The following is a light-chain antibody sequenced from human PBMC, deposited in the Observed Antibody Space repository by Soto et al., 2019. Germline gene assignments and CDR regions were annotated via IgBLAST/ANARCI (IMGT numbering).Light chain of an antibody. CDR2: GAS. CDR1: HSISSN. V-gene: IGKV3-15*01. Sequence: EIVMTQSPATLSVSPGERATLSCRASHSISSNLAWYQQKPGQAPRLLIYGASTRATGIPARFSGSGSGTEFTLTISSLQSEDFAVYYCQQYNSSPQTFGQGTKVDIK. CDR3: QQYNSSPQT. J-gene: IGKJ1*01.